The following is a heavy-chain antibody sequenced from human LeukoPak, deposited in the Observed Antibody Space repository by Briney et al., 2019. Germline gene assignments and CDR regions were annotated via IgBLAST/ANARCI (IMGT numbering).Heavy chain of an antibody. V-gene: IGHV4-4*07. J-gene: IGHJ6*03. D-gene: IGHD6-13*01. Sequence: SETLSLTCTVSGGSISRYYWSWIRQPAGKGLEWIGRIYSSGSTNYNPSLKSRVTMSIDTSKNQFSLKLSSVTAADTAVYYCARVSSSSNYYYYYYMDVWGKGTTVTVSS. CDR1: GGSISRYY. CDR3: ARVSSSSNYYYYYYMDV. CDR2: IYSSGST.